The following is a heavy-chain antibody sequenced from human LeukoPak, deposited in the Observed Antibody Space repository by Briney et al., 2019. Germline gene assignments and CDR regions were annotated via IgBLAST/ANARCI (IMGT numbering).Heavy chain of an antibody. V-gene: IGHV4-38-2*02. J-gene: IGHJ4*02. CDR2: IYHSGST. CDR3: ARDIPQLVFFDY. D-gene: IGHD6-13*01. CDR1: GYSISSGYY. Sequence: SETLSLTCTVSGYSISSGYYWGWIRQPPGKGLEWIGSIYHSGSTYYNPSLKSRVTISVDTSKNQFSLKLSSVTAADTAVYYCARDIPQLVFFDYWGQGTLVTASS.